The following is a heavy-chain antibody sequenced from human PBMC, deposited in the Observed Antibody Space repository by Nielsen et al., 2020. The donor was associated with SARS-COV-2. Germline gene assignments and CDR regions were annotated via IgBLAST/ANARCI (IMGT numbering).Heavy chain of an antibody. J-gene: IGHJ3*02. CDR2: IYHSGST. Sequence: SETLSLTCAVSGGSISSGGYSWSWIRQPPGKGLEWIGYIYHSGSTYYNPSLKSRVTISVDRSKNQFSLKLSSVTAADTAVYYCARAGNYYDSSGFPLIGAFDIWGQGTMVTVSS. CDR1: GGSISSGGYS. D-gene: IGHD3-22*01. CDR3: ARAGNYYDSSGFPLIGAFDI. V-gene: IGHV4-30-2*01.